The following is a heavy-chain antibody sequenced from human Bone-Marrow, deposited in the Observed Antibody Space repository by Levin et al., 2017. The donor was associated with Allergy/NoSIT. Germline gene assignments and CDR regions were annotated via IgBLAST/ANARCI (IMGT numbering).Heavy chain of an antibody. CDR1: GFPFSSYG. Sequence: PSETLSLTCAASGFPFSSYGMHWVRQAPGKGLEGVAVIWFDGSNKYYADSVKGRFTISRDNSKNTLFLQMNSLRAEDSAVYYCARNQGPHDYGDIDYWGQGTLVTVSS. CDR2: IWFDGSNK. CDR3: ARNQGPHDYGDIDY. V-gene: IGHV3-33*01. D-gene: IGHD4-17*01. J-gene: IGHJ4*02.